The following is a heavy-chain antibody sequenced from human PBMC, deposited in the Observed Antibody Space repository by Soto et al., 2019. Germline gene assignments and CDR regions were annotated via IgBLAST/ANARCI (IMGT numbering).Heavy chain of an antibody. D-gene: IGHD4-17*01. J-gene: IGHJ4*02. Sequence: GGSLRLSCAASGFTFSSYGMHWVRQAPGKGLEWVAVISYDGSNKYYADSVKGRFTISRDNSKNTLYLQMNSLRAEDTAVYYCAKGSNTVKGGYFDYWGQGTLVTVSS. CDR3: AKGSNTVKGGYFDY. CDR1: GFTFSSYG. CDR2: ISYDGSNK. V-gene: IGHV3-30*18.